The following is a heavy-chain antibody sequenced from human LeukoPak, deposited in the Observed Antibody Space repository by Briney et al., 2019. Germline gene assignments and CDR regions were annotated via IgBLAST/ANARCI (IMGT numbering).Heavy chain of an antibody. Sequence: PGGSLRPSCAASGFTFSSYGMHWGSQAPGKGVEWVAVISDDGSKKYYADSVKGRFTISRDNSKNTLYLQMNSLRAEDTAVYYCAKDGGSGSYLESDGFDYWGQGTLVTVSS. D-gene: IGHD1-26*01. CDR3: AKDGGSGSYLESDGFDY. CDR2: ISDDGSKK. V-gene: IGHV3-30*18. J-gene: IGHJ4*02. CDR1: GFTFSSYG.